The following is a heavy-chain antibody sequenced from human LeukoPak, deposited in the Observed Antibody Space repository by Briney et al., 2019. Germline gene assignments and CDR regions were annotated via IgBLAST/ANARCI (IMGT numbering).Heavy chain of an antibody. J-gene: IGHJ3*02. CDR3: ARTRGYEPHDAFDI. Sequence: GASVKVSCKASGYTFTSYGISWVRQAPGQGLEWMGWISAYNGNTNYAQKLQGRVTMTTDTSTSTAYMELRSLRSDDTAVYYCARTRGYEPHDAFDIWGQGTMVTVSS. D-gene: IGHD5-12*01. CDR2: ISAYNGNT. V-gene: IGHV1-18*01. CDR1: GYTFTSYG.